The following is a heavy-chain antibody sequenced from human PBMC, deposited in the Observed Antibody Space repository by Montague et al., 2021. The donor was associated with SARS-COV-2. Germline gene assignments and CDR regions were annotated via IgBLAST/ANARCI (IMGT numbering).Heavy chain of an antibody. CDR2: IKQDGSEI. CDR3: ARVSEGESNNSQYRAFDI. Sequence: SLRLSCSASGFTFSNYWLSWVRQAPGMGLEWVANIKQDGSEIYYLDSVKGRFTISRDNSKNSLSLQMNSLRAEDTALYFCARVSEGESNNSQYRAFDIWGQGTMGTVSS. V-gene: IGHV3-7*01. J-gene: IGHJ3*02. D-gene: IGHD1-1*01. CDR1: GFTFSNYW.